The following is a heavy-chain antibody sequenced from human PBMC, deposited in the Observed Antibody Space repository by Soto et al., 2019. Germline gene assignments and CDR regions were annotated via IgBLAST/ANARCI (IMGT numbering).Heavy chain of an antibody. CDR1: GYTFTSYA. J-gene: IGHJ5*01. CDR3: ARGRPVTGYSSSWFGY. Sequence: ASVKVSCKASGYTFTSYAMHWVRQAPGQRLEWMGWINAGNGNTKYSQTFQGRVTITRDTSAGTAYMELSSLRSEDTAVYYCARGRPVTGYSSSWFGYWGQGTLVTVSS. V-gene: IGHV1-3*01. D-gene: IGHD6-13*01. CDR2: INAGNGNT.